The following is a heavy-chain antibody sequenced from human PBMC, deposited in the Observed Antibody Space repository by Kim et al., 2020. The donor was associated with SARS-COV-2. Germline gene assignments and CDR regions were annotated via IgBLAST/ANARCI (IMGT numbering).Heavy chain of an antibody. J-gene: IGHJ4*02. CDR1: GFTFSNAW. Sequence: GGSLRLSCAASGFTFSNAWMSWVRQAPGKGLEWVGRIKSKTDGGTTDYAAPVKGRFTISRDDSKNTLYLQMNSLKTEDTAVYYCTTDVWSRGEKEYYFDYWGQGTLVTVSS. CDR2: IKSKTDGGTT. V-gene: IGHV3-15*01. CDR3: TTDVWSRGEKEYYFDY. D-gene: IGHD2-8*01.